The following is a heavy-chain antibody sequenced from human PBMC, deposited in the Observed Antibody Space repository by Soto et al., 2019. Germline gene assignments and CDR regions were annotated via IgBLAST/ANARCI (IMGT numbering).Heavy chain of an antibody. CDR2: VYYSGTT. V-gene: IGHV4-61*01. J-gene: IGHJ4*02. Sequence: SETLSLTCSVSGGSVSNKTYYWSWIRQPPGKRLEWIGYVYYSGTTNYNPSLTSRVTISVDLSKNQFSLRLSSVTTADTALYYCARTTAVPNTLRSRYFFDYWGQGTLVTVSS. CDR3: ARTTAVPNTLRSRYFFDY. CDR1: GGSVSNKTYY. D-gene: IGHD4-17*01.